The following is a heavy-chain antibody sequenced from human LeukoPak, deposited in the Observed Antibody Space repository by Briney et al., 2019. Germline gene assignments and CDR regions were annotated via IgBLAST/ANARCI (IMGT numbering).Heavy chain of an antibody. V-gene: IGHV3-23*01. CDR2: ISGSGGST. J-gene: IGHJ4*02. D-gene: IGHD2-21*02. Sequence: PGGSLRLSCAASGFTFSSYAMSWVRQAPGKGLEWVSAISGSGGSTYYADSVKGRFTISRDNSKNTLYLQMNSLRAEDTAVYYCAKDCGGDCYPGRGSRPYYFDYWGQGTLVTVSS. CDR1: GFTFSSYA. CDR3: AKDCGGDCYPGRGSRPYYFDY.